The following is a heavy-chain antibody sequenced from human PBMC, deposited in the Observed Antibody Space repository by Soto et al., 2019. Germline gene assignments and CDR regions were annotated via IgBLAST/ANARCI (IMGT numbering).Heavy chain of an antibody. J-gene: IGHJ6*03. V-gene: IGHV1-8*01. D-gene: IGHD6-13*01. CDR3: ARRGIAAAGDYYYYYMDV. CDR1: GYTFTSYD. CDR2: MNPNSGNT. Sequence: AAGKVSCKASGYTFTSYDINWVRQATGQGLEWMGWMNPNSGNTGYAQKFQGRVTMTRNTSISTAYMELSSLRSEDTAVYYCARRGIAAAGDYYYYYMDVWGKGTTVTVSS.